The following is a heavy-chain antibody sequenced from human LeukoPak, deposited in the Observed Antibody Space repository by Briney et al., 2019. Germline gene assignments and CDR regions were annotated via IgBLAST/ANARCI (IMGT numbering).Heavy chain of an antibody. Sequence: ASVTVSCKASGYTFTSYGISWVRQAPGQGLEWMGWISAYNGNTNYAQKLQGRVTMTTDTSTSTAYMELRSLRSDDTAVYYCARGSHTIAAAAYNWFDPWGQGTLVTVSS. CDR3: ARGSHTIAAAAYNWFDP. CDR1: GYTFTSYG. V-gene: IGHV1-18*01. D-gene: IGHD6-13*01. J-gene: IGHJ5*02. CDR2: ISAYNGNT.